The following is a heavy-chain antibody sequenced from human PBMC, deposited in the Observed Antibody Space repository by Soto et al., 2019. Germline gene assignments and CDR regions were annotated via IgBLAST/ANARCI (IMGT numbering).Heavy chain of an antibody. CDR1: GGSISRRHNF. Sequence: QLQLQESGPGLVKPSEPLSLTCTVPGGSISRRHNFWGWIRQPPGKGLELIGSIFYSGPTYDKPSLDIRVTRSVDTSKSQFSLMLNSVTAAHTAVDYSVRYYGDYKNYFDYWGQGPLVTVSS. J-gene: IGHJ4*02. CDR3: VRYYGDYKNYFDY. D-gene: IGHD4-17*01. CDR2: IFYSGPT. V-gene: IGHV4-39*01.